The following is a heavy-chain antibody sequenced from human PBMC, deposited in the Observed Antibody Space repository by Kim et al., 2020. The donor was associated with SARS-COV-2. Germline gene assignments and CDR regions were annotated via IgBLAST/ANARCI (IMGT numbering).Heavy chain of an antibody. D-gene: IGHD3-3*01. CDR2: ISYDGSNK. J-gene: IGHJ4*02. Sequence: GGSLRLSCAASGFTFSSYGMHWVRQAPGKGLEWVAVISYDGSNKYYADSVKGRFTISRDNSKNTLYLQMNSLRAEDTAVYYCAKLPSHSFGVVGGFDYWGQGTLVTVSS. V-gene: IGHV3-30*18. CDR3: AKLPSHSFGVVGGFDY. CDR1: GFTFSSYG.